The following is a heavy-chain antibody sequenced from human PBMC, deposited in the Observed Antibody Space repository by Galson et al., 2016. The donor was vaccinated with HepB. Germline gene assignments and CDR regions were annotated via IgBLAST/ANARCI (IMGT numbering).Heavy chain of an antibody. V-gene: IGHV5-51*01. CDR3: ARWGAGSHCVTVGSGGSCYDDYFDY. D-gene: IGHD2-15*01. Sequence: GAEVKKPGESLKISCEASGYSFTNYWIGWVRQMPGKGLEWMGIIYPDDSDTRYSPSFQGQVTISADKTISTAYLQWRSLKASDTAMYYCARWGAGSHCVTVGSGGSCYDDYFDYWGQGTLVTVSS. CDR2: IYPDDSDT. J-gene: IGHJ4*02. CDR1: GYSFTNYW.